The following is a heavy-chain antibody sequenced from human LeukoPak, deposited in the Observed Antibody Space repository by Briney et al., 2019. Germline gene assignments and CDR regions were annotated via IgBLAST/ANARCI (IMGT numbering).Heavy chain of an antibody. J-gene: IGHJ3*02. CDR3: ARHGGITVFGEAQPGGAFDI. D-gene: IGHD3-3*01. V-gene: IGHV1-18*01. CDR1: GYTFTSYG. CDR2: ISAYNGNT. Sequence: ASVKVSCEASGYTFTSYGISWVRQAPGQGLEWMGWISAYNGNTNYAQKLQGRVTMTTDTSTSTAYMELRSLRSEDSAVYYCARHGGITVFGEAQPGGAFDIWGQGTMVTVSS.